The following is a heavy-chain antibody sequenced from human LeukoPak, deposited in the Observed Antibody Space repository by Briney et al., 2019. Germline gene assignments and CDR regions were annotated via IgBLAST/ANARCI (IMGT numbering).Heavy chain of an antibody. J-gene: IGHJ4*02. CDR2: IYYSGGT. D-gene: IGHD5-18*01. CDR3: ARMSTMNTAAKIFDY. Sequence: SETLSLTCTVSGGSIRSYYWSWIRQPPGRGLEWVGYIYYSGGTNYNPSLKSRVTISVDTSKNLFSLKLSSVTAAATAVYSCARMSTMNTAAKIFDYWGQGTLVTVSS. V-gene: IGHV4-59*01. CDR1: GGSIRSYY.